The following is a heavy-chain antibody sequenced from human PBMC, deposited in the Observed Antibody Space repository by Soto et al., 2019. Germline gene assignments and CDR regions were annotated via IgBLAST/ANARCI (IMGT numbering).Heavy chain of an antibody. CDR1: GSRFSNYV. D-gene: IGHD2-2*02. J-gene: IGHJ4*02. V-gene: IGHV1-69*06. CDR2: IIPIFNST. Sequence: GASVKVSCKVSGSRFSNYVISWVRQAPGHGLEWLGRIIPIFNSTKYAQGFQGRVTITADKSTSTASRELSSLRSDDTAVYYCAREGRGKKAGYNGLVSLGYWGQGTLVTVSS. CDR3: AREGRGKKAGYNGLVSLGY.